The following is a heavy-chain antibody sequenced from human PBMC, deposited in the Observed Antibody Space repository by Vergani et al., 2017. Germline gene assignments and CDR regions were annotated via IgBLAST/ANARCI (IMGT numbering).Heavy chain of an antibody. Sequence: EVQLVETGGGLIQPGGSLRLSCAASGFTVSSNYMSWVRQAPGKGLEWVSVIYSGGSTYYADSVKGRFTISRDNSKNTLYLPMNSLRAEDTAVYYCARGRIAAAGTDYWGQGTLVTVSS. D-gene: IGHD6-13*01. CDR1: GFTVSSNY. CDR2: IYSGGST. J-gene: IGHJ4*02. V-gene: IGHV3-53*02. CDR3: ARGRIAAAGTDY.